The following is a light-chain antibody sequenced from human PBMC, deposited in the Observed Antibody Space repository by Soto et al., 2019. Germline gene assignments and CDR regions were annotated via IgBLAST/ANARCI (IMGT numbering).Light chain of an antibody. CDR3: QQFNAYPRT. J-gene: IGKJ1*01. CDR1: QDITSD. Sequence: AIVLTQSPSSLSASLGDTVIITCRASQDITSDLAWYQQRPEKAPVLLIYDASRLESGVPPRFSGGGSGTEFSLTISSLQPEDFATYFCQQFNAYPRTFGQGTKVDIK. CDR2: DAS. V-gene: IGKV1-13*02.